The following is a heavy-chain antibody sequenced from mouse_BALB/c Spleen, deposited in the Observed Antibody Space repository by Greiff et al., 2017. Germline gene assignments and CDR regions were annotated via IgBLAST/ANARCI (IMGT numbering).Heavy chain of an antibody. Sequence: QVTLKESGPGLVAPSQSLSITCTVSGFSLTSYGVHWVRQPPGKGLEWLGVIWAGGSTNYNSALMSRLSISKDNSKSQVFLKMNSLQTDDTAMYYCARDRAVVATRDAMDYWGQGTSVTVSS. J-gene: IGHJ4*01. CDR1: GFSLTSYG. CDR2: IWAGGST. V-gene: IGHV2-9*02. CDR3: ARDRAVVATRDAMDY. D-gene: IGHD1-1*01.